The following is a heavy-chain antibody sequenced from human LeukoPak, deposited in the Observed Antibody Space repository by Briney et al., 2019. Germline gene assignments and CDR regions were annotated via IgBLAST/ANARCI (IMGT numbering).Heavy chain of an antibody. V-gene: IGHV3-30*18. J-gene: IGHJ3*02. CDR2: ISYGGSNK. Sequence: GRSLRLSCAASGFTFSSYGMHWVRQAPGKGLEWVAVISYGGSNKYYADSVKGRFTISRDNSKNTLYLQMNSLRAEDTAVYYCAKDADAFDIWGQGTMVTVSS. CDR1: GFTFSSYG. CDR3: AKDADAFDI.